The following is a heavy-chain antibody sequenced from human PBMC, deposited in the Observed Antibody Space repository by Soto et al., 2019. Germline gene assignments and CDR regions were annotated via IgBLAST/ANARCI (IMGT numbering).Heavy chain of an antibody. V-gene: IGHV3-48*02. CDR2: ISSSNRTI. CDR1: GFTFRSYS. Sequence: VGSLRLSCAASGFTFRSYSMNWVRQAPGKGLEWVSYISSSNRTINYADSVKGRFIISRDNAKNSLYLQMHSLRDEDTAVYYCAREGWPLLQTGMDVWGQGTTVTVSS. J-gene: IGHJ6*02. D-gene: IGHD2-15*01. CDR3: AREGWPLLQTGMDV.